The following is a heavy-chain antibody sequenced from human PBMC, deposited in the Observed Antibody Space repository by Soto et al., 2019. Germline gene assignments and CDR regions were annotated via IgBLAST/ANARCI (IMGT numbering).Heavy chain of an antibody. J-gene: IGHJ4*02. V-gene: IGHV3-9*01. D-gene: IGHD3-9*01. Sequence: GGSLRLSCAASGFIFDDYAMHWVRQAPGRGLQWVSGISWNSGSIGYADSVKGRFTISRDNAKNSLYLQMNSLRAEDTALYYCASDGGNDTLTGYYRYFDHWGQGTLVTVSS. CDR3: ASDGGNDTLTGYYRYFDH. CDR1: GFIFDDYA. CDR2: ISWNSGSI.